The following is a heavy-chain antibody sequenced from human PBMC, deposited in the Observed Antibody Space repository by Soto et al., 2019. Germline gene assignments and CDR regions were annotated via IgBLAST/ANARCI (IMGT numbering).Heavy chain of an antibody. V-gene: IGHV4-39*01. CDR3: ARHDWARFYGMDV. D-gene: IGHD2-21*01. J-gene: IGHJ6*02. CDR1: GGSIITSYY. Sequence: SETLSLTCSVSGGSIITSYYWGWIRQPPGKGLEWIGSIYYSGSTYYNPSLKSRVTIFVDTPKSQFSLMLGSVTAADTAVYYWARHDWARFYGMDVWGQGTTVTVSS. CDR2: IYYSGST.